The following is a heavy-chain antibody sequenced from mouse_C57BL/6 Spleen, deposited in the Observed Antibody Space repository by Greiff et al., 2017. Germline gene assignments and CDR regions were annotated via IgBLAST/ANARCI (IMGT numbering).Heavy chain of an antibody. V-gene: IGHV3-6*01. CDR1: GYSITSGYY. CDR3: ASFYYSNSYAMDY. Sequence: EVKLQESGPGLVKPSQSLSLTCSVTGYSITSGYYWNWIRQFPGNKLEWMGYISYDGSNNYNPSLKNRISITRDTSNNQFFLKLNSLTTEDTATYYCASFYYSNSYAMDYWGQGTSVTVSS. J-gene: IGHJ4*01. D-gene: IGHD2-5*01. CDR2: ISYDGSN.